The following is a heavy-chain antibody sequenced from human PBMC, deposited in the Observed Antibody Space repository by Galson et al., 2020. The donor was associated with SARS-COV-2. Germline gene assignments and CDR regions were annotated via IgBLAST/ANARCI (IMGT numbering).Heavy chain of an antibody. CDR3: ARDLSLGGSGYDLAGFDY. D-gene: IGHD5-12*01. Sequence: GSLRLSCAASGFTFSSYAMHWVRQAPGKGLEWVAVISYDGSNKYYADSVKGRFTISRDNSKNTLYLQMNSLRAEDTAVYYCARDLSLGGSGYDLAGFDYWGQGTLVTVSS. CDR1: GFTFSSYA. V-gene: IGHV3-30*04. J-gene: IGHJ4*02. CDR2: ISYDGSNK.